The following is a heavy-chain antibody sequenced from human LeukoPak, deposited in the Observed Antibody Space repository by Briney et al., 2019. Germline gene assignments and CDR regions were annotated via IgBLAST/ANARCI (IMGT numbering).Heavy chain of an antibody. D-gene: IGHD2-2*01. V-gene: IGHV3-21*01. CDR1: GFTFSSYA. Sequence: GGSLRLSCAASGFTFSSYAMKWVRQAPGKGLEWVSAISRTSAYIYYSDSVKGRFTISRGNAKNSVYLQIDSLRAEDTAVYYCARDERRYCSDSSCYPGDYWGQGTLVTVSS. CDR2: ISRTSAYI. J-gene: IGHJ4*02. CDR3: ARDERRYCSDSSCYPGDY.